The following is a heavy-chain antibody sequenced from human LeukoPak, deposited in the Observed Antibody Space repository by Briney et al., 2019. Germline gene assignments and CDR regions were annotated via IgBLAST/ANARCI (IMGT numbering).Heavy chain of an antibody. D-gene: IGHD3-16*01. CDR2: ISSSSSYI. Sequence: PGGSLRLSCAASGFTFSSYSMNWVRQAPGKGLEWVSSISSSSSYIYYADSVKGRFTITRDNAKNSLYLQMNSLRAEDTAVHYCARESVGDYFDYWGQGTLVTVSS. CDR3: ARESVGDYFDY. CDR1: GFTFSSYS. V-gene: IGHV3-21*01. J-gene: IGHJ4*02.